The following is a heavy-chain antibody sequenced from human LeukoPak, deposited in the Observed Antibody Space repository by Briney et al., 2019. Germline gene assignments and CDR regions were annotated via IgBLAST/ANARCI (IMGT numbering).Heavy chain of an antibody. D-gene: IGHD6-19*01. CDR2: IKQDGSEK. Sequence: PGGSLRLSCAASGFTFSSYWMSWVRQAPGKGLEWVANIKQDGSEKYYVDSVKGRFTISRDNAKNSLYLQMNSLRAEDTAVYYCATISMRIIAVADMGAFDIWGQGTMVTVSS. CDR3: ATISMRIIAVADMGAFDI. V-gene: IGHV3-7*03. J-gene: IGHJ3*02. CDR1: GFTFSSYW.